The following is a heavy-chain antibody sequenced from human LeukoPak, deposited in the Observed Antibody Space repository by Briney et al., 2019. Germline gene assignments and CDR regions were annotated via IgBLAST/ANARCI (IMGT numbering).Heavy chain of an antibody. CDR2: IWYDGSNK. CDR3: ARSMVRGVSDAFDI. J-gene: IGHJ3*02. Sequence: GGSLRLSCAASGFTFSSYGMYWVRQAPGKGLEWVAVIWYDGSNKYYADSVKGRFTISRDNAKNSLYLQMNSLRAEDTAVYYCARSMVRGVSDAFDIWGQGTMVTVSS. V-gene: IGHV3-33*03. CDR1: GFTFSSYG. D-gene: IGHD3-10*01.